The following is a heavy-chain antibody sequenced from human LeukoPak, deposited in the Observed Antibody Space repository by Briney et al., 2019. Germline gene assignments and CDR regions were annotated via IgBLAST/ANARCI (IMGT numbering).Heavy chain of an antibody. V-gene: IGHV3-74*01. CDR2: INPDGSTT. Sequence: GGSLRLSCAASGFTFNRYWIHWVRQAPGKGLEWVSRINPDGSTTTYADSVKGRFTLSRDNAKNSLYLQMNSLRAEDSAVYYCARDGYSSGWKEVYYYYYMDVWGKGTTVTVS. J-gene: IGHJ6*03. CDR1: GFTFNRYW. CDR3: ARDGYSSGWKEVYYYYYMDV. D-gene: IGHD6-19*01.